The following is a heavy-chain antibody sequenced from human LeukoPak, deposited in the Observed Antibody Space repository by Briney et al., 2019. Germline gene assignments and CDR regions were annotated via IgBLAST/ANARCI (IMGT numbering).Heavy chain of an antibody. Sequence: GRSLSLYCAASGFTFSSFGMHWARQAPGKGLEWVAVIWYDASNKYYVDSVKGRFTISRDNSKNTLYLQMNSLRDDDTAVYYCVRGVGVSRFNYLDPWGDGSLVIVSS. D-gene: IGHD1-7*01. CDR2: IWYDASNK. V-gene: IGHV3-33*01. J-gene: IGHJ5*02. CDR3: VRGVGVSRFNYLDP. CDR1: GFTFSSFG.